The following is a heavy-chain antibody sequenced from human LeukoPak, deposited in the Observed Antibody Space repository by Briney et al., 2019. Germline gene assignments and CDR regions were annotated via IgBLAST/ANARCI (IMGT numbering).Heavy chain of an antibody. CDR1: GGSISSGGYY. J-gene: IGHJ4*02. Sequence: SQTLSLTCTVSGGSISSGGYYWSWIRQHPGKGLEWIGYIYYSGTYYNPSLKSRVTISVDTSKNQFSLKLSSVTAADTAVYYCALRRDGYNSIDYWGQGTLVTVSS. CDR2: IYYSGT. D-gene: IGHD5-24*01. CDR3: ALRRDGYNSIDY. V-gene: IGHV4-31*03.